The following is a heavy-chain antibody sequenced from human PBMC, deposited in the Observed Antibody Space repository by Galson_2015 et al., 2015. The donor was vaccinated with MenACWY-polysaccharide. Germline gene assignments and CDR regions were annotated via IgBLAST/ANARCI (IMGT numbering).Heavy chain of an antibody. CDR1: GGSIISDY. Sequence: ETLSLTCTVSGGSIISDYWSWIRQPPGKGLDYLAFIHHNENINYNPSLKGRLTLLVDTSKNQLSLKLTSVTAADTAVYYCARLAHCGGDCYFLDSWGRGFLVTVSS. D-gene: IGHD2-21*01. J-gene: IGHJ4*02. CDR3: ARLAHCGGDCYFLDS. V-gene: IGHV4-59*01. CDR2: IHHNENI.